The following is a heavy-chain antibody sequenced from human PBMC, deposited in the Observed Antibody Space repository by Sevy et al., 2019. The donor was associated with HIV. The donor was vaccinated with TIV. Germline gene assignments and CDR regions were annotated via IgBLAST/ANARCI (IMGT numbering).Heavy chain of an antibody. D-gene: IGHD3-22*01. Sequence: GGSLRLSCAVSGFTFSNAWMNWVRQAPGTGLQWVGLIKSKIDGETTDYVAPVKGRFTISRDDSTNTLYLQMNSLKTEDTGVYYCATAPGYYDRAPFDYWGLGTLVTVSS. CDR1: GFTFSNAW. V-gene: IGHV3-15*01. CDR2: IKSKIDGETT. J-gene: IGHJ4*02. CDR3: ATAPGYYDRAPFDY.